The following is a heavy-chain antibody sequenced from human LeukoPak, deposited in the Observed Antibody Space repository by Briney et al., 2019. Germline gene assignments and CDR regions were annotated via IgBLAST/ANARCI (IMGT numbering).Heavy chain of an antibody. CDR1: GGSISSGSYY. D-gene: IGHD6-13*01. V-gene: IGHV4-61*02. Sequence: PSQTLSLTCTVSGGSISSGSYYWNWIRQPAGKGLEWIGRIYTTGSTTGSTTHNPSLKSRVTISVDTSKNQFSLKLSSVTAGDTAVYYCARDGIAAAGRYNWFDPWGQGTLVTVSS. J-gene: IGHJ5*02. CDR2: IYTTGSTTGST. CDR3: ARDGIAAAGRYNWFDP.